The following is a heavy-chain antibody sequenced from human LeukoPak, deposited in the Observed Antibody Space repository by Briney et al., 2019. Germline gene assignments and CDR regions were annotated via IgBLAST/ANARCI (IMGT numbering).Heavy chain of an antibody. CDR3: ARPGDYYYYYFGMDV. D-gene: IGHD7-27*01. CDR1: GFTFSTYA. V-gene: IGHV3-30-3*01. Sequence: PGRSLKLSCAASGFTFSTYAIHWVRQAPGKGLEWVAVISFDGRIKYYAESVKGRFTISRDNSRNTPYLQMNSLRAEDTAVYYCARPGDYYYYYFGMDVWGQGTTVTVSS. CDR2: ISFDGRIK. J-gene: IGHJ6*02.